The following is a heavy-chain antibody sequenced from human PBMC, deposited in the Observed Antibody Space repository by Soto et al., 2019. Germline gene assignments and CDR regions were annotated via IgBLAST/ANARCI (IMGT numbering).Heavy chain of an antibody. Sequence: GGSLRLSCAASGFTFSSYAMHWVRQAPGKGLEWVAVISYDGSNKYYADSVKGRFTISRDNSKNTLYLQMNSLRAEDTAVYYCARVARGYTKYGMDVWGQGTTVTVSS. CDR2: ISYDGSNK. CDR3: ARVARGYTKYGMDV. CDR1: GFTFSSYA. J-gene: IGHJ6*02. V-gene: IGHV3-30-3*01. D-gene: IGHD5-18*01.